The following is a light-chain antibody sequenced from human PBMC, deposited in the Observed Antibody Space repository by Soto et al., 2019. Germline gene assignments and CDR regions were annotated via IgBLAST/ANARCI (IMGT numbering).Light chain of an antibody. CDR1: QSVNNY. J-gene: IGKJ4*01. V-gene: IGKV3-11*01. CDR3: QQRRSWPPA. Sequence: EIVLTQSPATLSLSPGERATLSCRASQSVNNYLAWYQQKPGQAPRLLISDASNRATGIPAMFSGSRSGTDFTLTISSLEPEDFAVYYCQQRRSWPPAFGGGTKVEIK. CDR2: DAS.